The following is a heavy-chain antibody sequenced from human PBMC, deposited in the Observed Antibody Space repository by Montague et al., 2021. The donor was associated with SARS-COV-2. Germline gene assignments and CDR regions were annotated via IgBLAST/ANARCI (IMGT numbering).Heavy chain of an antibody. D-gene: IGHD6-13*01. CDR1: GFTFSSYA. CDR2: ISYDGSNK. V-gene: IGHV3-30*04. J-gene: IGHJ4*02. Sequence: SLRLSCAASGFTFSSYAMHWVRQAPGKGLEWVAVISYDGSNKYYVDSVKGRFTISRDNSKNTLYLQMNSLRAEDTAMYYCARAQQLVLSWAGKGFDYWGQGTLVTVSS. CDR3: ARAQQLVLSWAGKGFDY.